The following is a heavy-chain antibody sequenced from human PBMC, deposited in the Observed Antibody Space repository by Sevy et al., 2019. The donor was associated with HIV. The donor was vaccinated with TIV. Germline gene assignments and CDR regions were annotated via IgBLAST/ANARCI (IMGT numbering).Heavy chain of an antibody. V-gene: IGHV3-21*01. J-gene: IGHJ4*02. CDR1: GFTFSSYA. CDR3: ARDLFSGGNAVYGY. Sequence: AGSLRLTCAASGFTFSSYAMNWVRQAPGKGLEWVSSINAISSNIYYADSVKGRFTISRDNVENSLYLQMNSVRAEDTAVYYCARDLFSGGNAVYGYWGQGTLVTVSS. CDR2: INAISSNI. D-gene: IGHD2-15*01.